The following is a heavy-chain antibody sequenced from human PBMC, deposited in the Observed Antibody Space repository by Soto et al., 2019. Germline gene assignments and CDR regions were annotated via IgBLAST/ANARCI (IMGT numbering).Heavy chain of an antibody. Sequence: GGSLRLSCAASGFTFSSYAMSWVRQAPGKGLEWVSAISGSGGSTYYADSVKDRFTISRDNSKNTLYLQMNSLRAEDTAVYYCAKDSSGWYDVFYFDYWGQGTLVTVSS. CDR3: AKDSSGWYDVFYFDY. D-gene: IGHD6-19*01. V-gene: IGHV3-23*01. CDR1: GFTFSSYA. J-gene: IGHJ4*02. CDR2: ISGSGGST.